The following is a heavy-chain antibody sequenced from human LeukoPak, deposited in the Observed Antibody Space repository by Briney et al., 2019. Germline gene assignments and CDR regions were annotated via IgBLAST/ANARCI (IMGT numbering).Heavy chain of an antibody. Sequence: PSETLSLTCTVSGGSISSYYWSWIRQPPGKGLEWIGYIYHSGSTYYNPSLKSPVTISVDRSKNQFSLKLSSVTAADTAVYYCARGGYDYVWGSYHAFDIWGQGTMVTVSS. V-gene: IGHV4-59*12. D-gene: IGHD3-16*02. CDR3: ARGGYDYVWGSYHAFDI. J-gene: IGHJ3*02. CDR1: GGSISSYY. CDR2: IYHSGST.